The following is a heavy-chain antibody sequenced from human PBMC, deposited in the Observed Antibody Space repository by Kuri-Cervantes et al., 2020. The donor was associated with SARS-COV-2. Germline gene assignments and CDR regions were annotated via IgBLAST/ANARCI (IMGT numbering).Heavy chain of an antibody. CDR3: AKSEGTPGLKY. CDR2: ISGGGDSV. V-gene: IGHV3-23*01. CDR1: GFTFSSYA. D-gene: IGHD1-1*01. J-gene: IGHJ4*02. Sequence: GGSLRLSCVTSGFTFSSYAMTWVRQAPGKGLEWVSAISGGGDSVYFADSVKGRFTISRDNSKNTVFLQMDSLRAADTAVYYCAKSEGTPGLKYWGQGTLVTVSS.